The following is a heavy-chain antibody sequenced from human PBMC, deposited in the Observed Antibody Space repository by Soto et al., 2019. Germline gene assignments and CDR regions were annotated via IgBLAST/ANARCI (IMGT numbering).Heavy chain of an antibody. J-gene: IGHJ6*02. CDR3: VRDTWGVTVADTDDYYYGMDV. D-gene: IGHD4-17*01. CDR2: ILPLSGTG. Sequence: EQSGAGVKRPGSSVKVSCEASGGTFSNYAISWVRQAPGQGLEWMGGILPLSGTGNYPQKFQGRVTITADESSSTIYLELRSLRSEDAAVYYCVRDTWGVTVADTDDYYYGMDVWGQGTTVIVSS. V-gene: IGHV1-69*01. CDR1: GGTFSNYA.